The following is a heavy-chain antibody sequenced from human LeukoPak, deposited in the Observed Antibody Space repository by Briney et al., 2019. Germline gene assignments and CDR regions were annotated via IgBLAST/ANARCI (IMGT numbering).Heavy chain of an antibody. Sequence: GGSLRLSCAVSGFTFSRYWMSWVRQAPRKGLEWVANIKQDGSEKYYVDSVKGRFTISRDNAKNSLYLQMNSLRAEDTAVYYCARDKGDYDTSGSLFVFGGQGILVTVSS. CDR3: ARDKGDYDTSGSLFVF. CDR1: GFTFSRYW. CDR2: IKQDGSEK. D-gene: IGHD3-22*01. J-gene: IGHJ4*02. V-gene: IGHV3-7*03.